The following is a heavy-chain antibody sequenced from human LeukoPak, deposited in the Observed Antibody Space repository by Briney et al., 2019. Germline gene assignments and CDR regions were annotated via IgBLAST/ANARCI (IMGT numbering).Heavy chain of an antibody. J-gene: IGHJ4*02. V-gene: IGHV5-51*01. D-gene: IGHD6-13*01. CDR1: GYSFTSYW. CDR3: ARHQGQYSSSLYYFDY. CDR2: IYPGDSDT. Sequence: GESLKISCKGSGYSFTSYWIGWVRQMPGKGLEWMGIIYPGDSDTRYSPSFQGQVTISADKSISTAYLQWSSLKASDTAMYYCARHQGQYSSSLYYFDYWGQGTLVTVSS.